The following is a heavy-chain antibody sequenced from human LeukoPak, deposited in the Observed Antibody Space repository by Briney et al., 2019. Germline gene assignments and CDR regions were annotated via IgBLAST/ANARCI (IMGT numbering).Heavy chain of an antibody. D-gene: IGHD3-10*01. CDR2: INPSGGST. J-gene: IGHJ6*04. CDR1: GYTFTSYY. Sequence: ASVKVSCKASGYTFTSYYMHWVRQAPGQGLEWMGIINPSGGSTSYAQKFQGRVTMTRDTSTSTVYMELSSLRSEDTAMYYCARGGSGRDYYYGMDVWGKGTTVTVSS. CDR3: ARGGSGRDYYYGMDV. V-gene: IGHV1-46*01.